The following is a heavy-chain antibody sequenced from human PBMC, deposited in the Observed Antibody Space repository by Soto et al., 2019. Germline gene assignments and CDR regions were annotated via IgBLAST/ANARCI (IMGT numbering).Heavy chain of an antibody. CDR1: GGSISSYY. Sequence: PSETLSLTCTVSGGSISSYYWSWIRQPPGKGLEWIGYIYYSGSTNYNPSLKSRVTISVDTSKNQFSLKLSSVTAADTAVYYCAREPYSGSPFDYWGQGTLVTVSS. J-gene: IGHJ4*02. D-gene: IGHD1-26*01. V-gene: IGHV4-59*01. CDR2: IYYSGST. CDR3: AREPYSGSPFDY.